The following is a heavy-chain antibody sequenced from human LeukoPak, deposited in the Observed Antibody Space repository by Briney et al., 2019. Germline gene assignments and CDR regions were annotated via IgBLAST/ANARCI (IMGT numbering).Heavy chain of an antibody. J-gene: IGHJ4*02. V-gene: IGHV3-7*01. CDR3: VNDLARRGGY. CDR2: IKHDSSEK. D-gene: IGHD3-16*01. Sequence: GGSLRLSCAVSGIIFSDYWMSWVRQAPGKGLEWVTNIKHDSSEKYYVDSVKGRFTISRDNAKNSLYLQMNSLRAEDTAVYYCVNDLARRGGYWGQGTLVTVSA. CDR1: GIIFSDYW.